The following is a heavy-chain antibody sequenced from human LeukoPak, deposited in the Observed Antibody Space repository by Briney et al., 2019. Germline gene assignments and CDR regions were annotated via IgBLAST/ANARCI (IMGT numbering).Heavy chain of an antibody. V-gene: IGHV3-74*01. CDR3: ARDSGDFFRYFDL. CDR1: GFTFSSYW. CDR2: INSDGRST. D-gene: IGHD1-26*01. J-gene: IGHJ2*01. Sequence: PGGSLRLSCAASGFTFSSYWMHWVRQAPGKGLVWVSRINSDGRSTSYADSVKGRFTISRENAKNTLYLKMHSLRGDDTAVYYCARDSGDFFRYFDLWGRGTLVTVSS.